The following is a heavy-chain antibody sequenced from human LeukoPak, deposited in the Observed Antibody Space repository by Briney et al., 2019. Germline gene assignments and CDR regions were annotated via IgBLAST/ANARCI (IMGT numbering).Heavy chain of an antibody. Sequence: ASVKVSCKASGYTFTGYYIHWVRQAPGQGLEWMGRNNPNSGDTKYAQKFQGRVTITRDTSISTAYMELNSLRSDDTAVYYCARYCSTATCSEGDVYWGQGTLVTVSS. CDR2: NNPNSGDT. J-gene: IGHJ4*02. CDR1: GYTFTGYY. V-gene: IGHV1-2*02. CDR3: ARYCSTATCSEGDVY. D-gene: IGHD2-2*01.